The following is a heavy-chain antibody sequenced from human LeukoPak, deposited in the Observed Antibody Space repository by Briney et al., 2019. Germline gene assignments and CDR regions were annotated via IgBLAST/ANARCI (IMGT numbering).Heavy chain of an antibody. CDR1: GFNVSGNF. CDR2: IYLGGST. D-gene: IGHD5-24*01. CDR3: ARGLGFPRWEHSDYFDY. Sequence: PGGSLRLSCAASGFNVSGNFMSWVRQAPGKGLEWVSVIYLGGSTFYADSVKGRFTISRDSSKNTLYLQMNSLRAEDTAVYYCARGLGFPRWEHSDYFDYWGQGTLVTVSS. J-gene: IGHJ4*02. V-gene: IGHV3-53*01.